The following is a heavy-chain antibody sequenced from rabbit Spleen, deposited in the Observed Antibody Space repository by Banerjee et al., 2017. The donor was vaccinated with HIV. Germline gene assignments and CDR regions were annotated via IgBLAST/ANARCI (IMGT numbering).Heavy chain of an antibody. V-gene: IGHV1S7*01. J-gene: IGHJ6*01. Sequence: QLEESGGGLVKPEGSLKLSCKASGFDFGTYYMSWVRQAPGKGLEWIGYIDPVFGIAVYASWVNGRFTISSHNAQNTLYLQLNSLTVADTATYFCVRGASSSGYYIPYLWGPGTLVTVS. CDR2: IDPVFGIA. CDR3: VRGASSSGYYIPYL. CDR1: GFDFGTYY. D-gene: IGHD1-1*01.